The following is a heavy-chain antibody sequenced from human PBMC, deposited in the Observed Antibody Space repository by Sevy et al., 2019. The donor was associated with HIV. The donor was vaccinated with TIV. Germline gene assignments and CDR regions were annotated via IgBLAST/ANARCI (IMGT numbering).Heavy chain of an antibody. CDR3: ARDAGYRTVWYPGY. Sequence: GGSLRLSCAASGFSFSTHGMHWVRQAPGKGLEWVAVISFDGSDKYYSESVKGRFTISRDNSKNTLVLQMSSLRAEDTAVYYCARDAGYRTVWYPGYWGQGTLVTVSS. D-gene: IGHD5-18*01. CDR2: ISFDGSDK. J-gene: IGHJ4*01. V-gene: IGHV3-30*03. CDR1: GFSFSTHG.